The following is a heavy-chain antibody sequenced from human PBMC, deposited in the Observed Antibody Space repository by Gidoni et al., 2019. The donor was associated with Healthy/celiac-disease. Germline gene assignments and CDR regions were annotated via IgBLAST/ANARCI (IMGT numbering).Heavy chain of an antibody. D-gene: IGHD3-22*01. CDR3: ASRSHYYDSSGPKRRGFD. CDR2: HSGST. V-gene: IGHV4-4*02. J-gene: IGHJ4*02. Sequence: HSGSTNYNPSLKSRVTISVDKSKNQFSLKLSSVTAADTAVYYCASRSHYYDSSGPKRRGFDWGQGTLVTVSS.